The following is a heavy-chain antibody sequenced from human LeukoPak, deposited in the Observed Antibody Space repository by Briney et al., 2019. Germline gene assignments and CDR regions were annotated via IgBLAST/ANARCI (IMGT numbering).Heavy chain of an antibody. CDR3: AREDIVATELGYYYYDMDV. CDR2: ANTNTGQP. CDR1: AYTFTSYA. J-gene: IGHJ6*03. V-gene: IGHV7-4-1*02. Sequence: SVKLSSKASAYTFTSYAMKWVRHAPGQGIEWMGWANTNTGQPTHAQCLTGWFFFAIDTSVSTAYLQISSLKAEDTAVYYCAREDIVATELGYYYYDMDVWGKGTTVTVSS. D-gene: IGHD5-12*01.